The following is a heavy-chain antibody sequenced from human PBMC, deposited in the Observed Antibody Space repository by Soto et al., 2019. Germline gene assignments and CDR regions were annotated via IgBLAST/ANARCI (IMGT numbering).Heavy chain of an antibody. J-gene: IGHJ4*02. D-gene: IGHD6-13*01. CDR2: IKQDGSEK. Sequence: LSLTCAASGFTFSSYWMSWVRQAPGKGLEWVANIKQDGSEKYYVDSVKGRFTISRDNAKNSLYLQMNSLRAEDTAVYYCARDPRAYSSFDYWGQGTLVTVSS. CDR3: ARDPRAYSSFDY. CDR1: GFTFSSYW. V-gene: IGHV3-7*01.